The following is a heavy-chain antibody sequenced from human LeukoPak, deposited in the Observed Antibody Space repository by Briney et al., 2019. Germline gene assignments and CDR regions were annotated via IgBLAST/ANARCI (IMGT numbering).Heavy chain of an antibody. CDR1: GGSISSGSYY. Sequence: PSQTLSLTCTVSGGSISSGSYYWSWIRQPAGKGLEWIGRIYTSGSTNYNPSLKSRVTISVDTSKNQFSLKLSSVTAADTAVYYCAREANCSYDAFDIWGQGTMVTVSS. CDR3: AREANCSYDAFDI. V-gene: IGHV4-61*02. D-gene: IGHD2-2*01. CDR2: IYTSGST. J-gene: IGHJ3*02.